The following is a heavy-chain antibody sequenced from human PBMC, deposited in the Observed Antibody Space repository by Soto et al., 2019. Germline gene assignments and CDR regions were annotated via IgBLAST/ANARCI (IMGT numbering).Heavy chain of an antibody. Sequence: ASVKVSCKASGYTFISYGIAWVRQAPGQGLEWMGWISTYNGKTNYAQKFQDRVTITTDTSTSTAYMELSSLRSEDTAVYYCARDDIKRSLPNYDFWSGYSGAFDIWGQGTMVTVSS. J-gene: IGHJ3*02. CDR1: GYTFISYG. CDR2: ISTYNGKT. CDR3: ARDDIKRSLPNYDFWSGYSGAFDI. D-gene: IGHD3-3*01. V-gene: IGHV1-18*01.